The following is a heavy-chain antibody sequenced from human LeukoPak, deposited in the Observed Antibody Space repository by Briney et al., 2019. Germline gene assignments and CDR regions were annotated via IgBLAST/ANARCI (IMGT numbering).Heavy chain of an antibody. CDR1: GGSISSNY. CDR3: ARSARDYDSSGYYYVYFDY. D-gene: IGHD3-22*01. Sequence: SETLSLTCTVSGGSISSNYWSWIRQPPGKGLEWIGYIYYSGSTNYNPSLKSRVTISVDTSKNQFSLKLSSVTAADTAVYYCARSARDYDSSGYYYVYFDYWGQGTLVTVSS. J-gene: IGHJ4*02. CDR2: IYYSGST. V-gene: IGHV4-59*08.